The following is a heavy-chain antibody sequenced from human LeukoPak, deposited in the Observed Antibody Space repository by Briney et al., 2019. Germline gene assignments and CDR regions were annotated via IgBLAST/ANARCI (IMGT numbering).Heavy chain of an antibody. J-gene: IGHJ3*02. CDR3: ARDAGALDI. Sequence: ASVKVSCKASGYTFTDNYMHWVRQAPGQGLEWMGRINPNSGGTNHAQKFQGRVTMTRDTSITTAYMELSRLRSDDTAVYYCARDAGALDIWGQGTMVTVSS. V-gene: IGHV1-2*06. CDR1: GYTFTDNY. CDR2: INPNSGGT.